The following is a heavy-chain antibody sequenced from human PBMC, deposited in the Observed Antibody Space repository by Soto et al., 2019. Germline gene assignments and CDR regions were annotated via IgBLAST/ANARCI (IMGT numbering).Heavy chain of an antibody. J-gene: IGHJ4*02. D-gene: IGHD3-10*01. Sequence: GGSLRLSCAASGFGFGDFYMSWIRQSAGKGLEWLSYISGGSSYTKYAESVKGRFTISRDNARRSLFLQVNGPRADDTAIYYCAKTRVADSGYYFDHWGQGTMVTVSS. CDR2: ISGGSSYT. V-gene: IGHV3-11*03. CDR1: GFGFGDFY. CDR3: AKTRVADSGYYFDH.